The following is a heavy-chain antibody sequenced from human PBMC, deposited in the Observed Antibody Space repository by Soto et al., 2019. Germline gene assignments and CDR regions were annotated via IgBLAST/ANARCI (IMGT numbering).Heavy chain of an antibody. Sequence: GASVKVSCKASGYTFTSYDINWVRQATGQGLEWMGWMNPNSGNTGYAQKFQGRVTMTEDTSTGTAYMELSSLRSEDTAVYYCATGQLYYYDSSGYYQFDYWGQGTLVTVSS. CDR1: GYTFTSYD. J-gene: IGHJ4*02. V-gene: IGHV1-8*01. D-gene: IGHD3-22*01. CDR2: MNPNSGNT. CDR3: ATGQLYYYDSSGYYQFDY.